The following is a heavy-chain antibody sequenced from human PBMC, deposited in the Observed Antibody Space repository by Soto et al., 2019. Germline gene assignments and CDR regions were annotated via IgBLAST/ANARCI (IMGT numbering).Heavy chain of an antibody. D-gene: IGHD1-26*01. CDR1: AGTFSSYA. CDR3: ARAAVPTYRRPYYFDY. Sequence: QVQLVQSGAEVKKPGSSVKVSCKASAGTFSSYAISWVRQAPGQGLEWMGGIIPIFGTANYAQKFQGRVTITADESTSTAYMELSRLRSEDTAVYYCARAAVPTYRRPYYFDYWGQGTLVTVSS. V-gene: IGHV1-69*01. J-gene: IGHJ4*02. CDR2: IIPIFGTA.